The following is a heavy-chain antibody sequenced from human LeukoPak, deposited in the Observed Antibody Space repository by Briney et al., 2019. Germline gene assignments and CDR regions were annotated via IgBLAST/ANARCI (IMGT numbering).Heavy chain of an antibody. CDR1: GFTFSSYW. V-gene: IGHV3-74*01. D-gene: IGHD7-27*01. CDR2: INSDGSST. Sequence: GGSLRLSCAASGFTFSSYWMHWVRQGSGKGLVWVSRINSDGSSTSYADSVKGRFTISRDNARNTLYRQMNTLRAEDTAVYYCVSIPGDWGRGILVTVSS. J-gene: IGHJ4*02. CDR3: VSIPGD.